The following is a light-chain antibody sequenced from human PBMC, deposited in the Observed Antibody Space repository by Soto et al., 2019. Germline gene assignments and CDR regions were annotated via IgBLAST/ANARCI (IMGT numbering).Light chain of an antibody. CDR1: HRVSSY. J-gene: IGKJ4*01. Sequence: VMTQSPATLSVSPGERPTLSCKASHRVSSYLAWYQQRPGQAPRLLIYGASTRATCIPASFSGSASGTEFTLTISSPQSEDFAIYYCQQYNNRPLTFGGGTKVDIK. CDR3: QQYNNRPLT. V-gene: IGKV3-15*01. CDR2: GAS.